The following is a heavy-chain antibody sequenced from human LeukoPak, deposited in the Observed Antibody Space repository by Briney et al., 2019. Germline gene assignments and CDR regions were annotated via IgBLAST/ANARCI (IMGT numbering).Heavy chain of an antibody. V-gene: IGHV4-39*07. CDR1: GGSISSGGYY. Sequence: PSETLSLTCTVSGGSISSGGYYWSWIRQPPGKGLEWIGEINHSGSTNYNPSLKSRVTISVDTSKNQFSLKLTSVTAADTAVYYCVRRSRDTDISSWFFDYWGQGTLVTVSS. D-gene: IGHD6-13*01. J-gene: IGHJ4*02. CDR2: INHSGST. CDR3: VRRSRDTDISSWFFDY.